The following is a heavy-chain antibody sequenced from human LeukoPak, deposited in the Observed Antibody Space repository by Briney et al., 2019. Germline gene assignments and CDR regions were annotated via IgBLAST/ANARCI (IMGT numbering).Heavy chain of an antibody. CDR3: ARDPRGYCSSTSCSYGMDV. CDR2: INHSGST. CDR1: GGSFSGYY. Sequence: SETLSLTCAVYGGSFSGYYWSWIRQPPGKGLEWIGEINHSGSTNYNPSLKSRVTISVDTSKNQFSLKLSSVTAADTAVYYCARDPRGYCSSTSCSYGMDVWGQGTTVTVSS. D-gene: IGHD2-2*01. J-gene: IGHJ6*02. V-gene: IGHV4-34*01.